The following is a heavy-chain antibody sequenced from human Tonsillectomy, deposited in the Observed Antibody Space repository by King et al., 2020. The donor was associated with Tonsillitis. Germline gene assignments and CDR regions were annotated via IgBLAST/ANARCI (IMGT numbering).Heavy chain of an antibody. CDR1: GGSVSSVSYY. CDR3: ARSDDIWAGYYRAGFDY. CDR2: IYYSGST. Sequence: VQLQESGPGLVKPSETLSLTCTVSGGSVSSVSYYWSWIRQPPGKGLEWIGYIYYSGSTNYNPSLQSRVTISDDTSKNQLSLKLSSVTAADTAVYYCARSDDIWAGYYRAGFDYWGQGALVIVSS. J-gene: IGHJ4*02. V-gene: IGHV4-61*01. D-gene: IGHD3-9*01.